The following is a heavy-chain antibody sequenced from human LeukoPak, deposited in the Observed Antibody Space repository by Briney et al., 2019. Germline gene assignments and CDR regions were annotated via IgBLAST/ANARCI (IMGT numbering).Heavy chain of an antibody. V-gene: IGHV3-21*04. CDR1: GFTFISYS. CDR3: AKRFGTSRPYYFDY. J-gene: IGHJ4*02. CDR2: ISSSSSYI. D-gene: IGHD2-2*01. Sequence: GGSLRLSCAASGFTFISYSMNWVRQPPGKGLNGAPSISSSSSYIYYADSVKGRFTISRDNSKNMLYLQMNSLRAEDTAVYYCAKRFGTSRPYYFDYWGQGTLVTVPS.